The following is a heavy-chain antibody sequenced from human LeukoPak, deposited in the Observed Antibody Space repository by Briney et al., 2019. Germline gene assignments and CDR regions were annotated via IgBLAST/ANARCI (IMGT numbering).Heavy chain of an antibody. V-gene: IGHV5-51*01. CDR2: IYPGDSDT. J-gene: IGHJ6*01. CDR1: GYSFAEFW. CDR3: ARQSREYGLDV. Sequence: PGESLKISCRGSGYSFAEFWIGWVRQMPGKGLEWMGIIYPGDSDTRYSPSFQGQVTISADKFISTAYLQLSSLKASDTAMYYCARQSREYGLDVWGQGTTVTVSS.